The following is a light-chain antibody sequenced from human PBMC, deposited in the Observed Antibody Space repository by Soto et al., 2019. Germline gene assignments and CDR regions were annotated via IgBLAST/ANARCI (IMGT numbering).Light chain of an antibody. CDR3: QQYGSSPPN. V-gene: IGKV3-20*01. Sequence: EMVLTQSPGTLSLSPGERATLSCRASQSVSSSYLAWYQQKPGQAPRLLIYGASSRATGIPDRFSGSGSGTDFTLTITRLEPEDFPVYYCQQYGSSPPNFGQGTRLEIK. CDR1: QSVSSSY. CDR2: GAS. J-gene: IGKJ5*01.